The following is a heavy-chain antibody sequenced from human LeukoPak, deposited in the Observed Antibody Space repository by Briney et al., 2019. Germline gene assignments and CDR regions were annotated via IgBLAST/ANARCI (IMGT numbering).Heavy chain of an antibody. J-gene: IGHJ4*02. CDR2: ITGTGGST. CDR3: ARESGSYLFAFDY. V-gene: IGHV3-23*01. Sequence: PAESLRLSCAASGFTFSSYAMTWVRQAPGKGLEWVSTITGTGGSTYYADSVKGRLTISRDNSKNTVYLQMNSLRAEDTAVYYCARESGSYLFAFDYWGQGTLVTVSS. CDR1: GFTFSSYA. D-gene: IGHD1-26*01.